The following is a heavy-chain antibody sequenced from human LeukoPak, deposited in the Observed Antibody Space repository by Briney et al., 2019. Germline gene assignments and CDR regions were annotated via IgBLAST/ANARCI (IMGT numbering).Heavy chain of an antibody. CDR1: GFTFSTYA. V-gene: IGHV3-23*01. J-gene: IGHJ4*02. CDR2: ISGSGEST. Sequence: GGSLRLSCAASGFTFSTYAMSWVRQAPGKGLEWVSSISGSGESTHYVDSVKGRFTISRDNPKNMLYLQMNGLRAEDTAVYYWAEDVVVIVAAKPGIWGQGTRVTVSS. D-gene: IGHD2-15*01. CDR3: AEDVVVIVAAKPGI.